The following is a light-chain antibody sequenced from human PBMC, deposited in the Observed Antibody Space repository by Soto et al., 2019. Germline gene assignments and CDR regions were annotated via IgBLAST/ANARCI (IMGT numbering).Light chain of an antibody. J-gene: IGKJ2*03. CDR2: DAS. CDR3: QQRSSGYS. V-gene: IGKV3-11*01. CDR1: QSIGSY. Sequence: EIVLTQSPATLSLSPWERATLSCRASQSIGSYLAWYQQKPGRAPRLLIYDASNRASGLPARFSGSGSGTDFTLTISSLEPEDFAVYYCQQRSSGYSFGQGTKLEIK.